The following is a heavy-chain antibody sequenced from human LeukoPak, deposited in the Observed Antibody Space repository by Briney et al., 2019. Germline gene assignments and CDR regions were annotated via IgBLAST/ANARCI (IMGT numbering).Heavy chain of an antibody. CDR3: ARDLYSGSYPDAFDI. Sequence: GGSLRLSCAASGFTLSSYSMNWVRQAPGKGLEWVSSISSSSSYIYYADSVKGRFTISRDNAKNSLYLQMNSLRAEDTAVYYCARDLYSGSYPDAFDIWGQGTMVTVSS. CDR1: GFTLSSYS. D-gene: IGHD1-26*01. J-gene: IGHJ3*02. CDR2: ISSSSSYI. V-gene: IGHV3-21*01.